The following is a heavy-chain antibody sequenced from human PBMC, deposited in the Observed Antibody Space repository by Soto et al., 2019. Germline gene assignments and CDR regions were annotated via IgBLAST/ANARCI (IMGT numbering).Heavy chain of an antibody. CDR3: AKDEDLYGSGSYYNY. Sequence: PGGSLRLSCAASGSTFSSYGMHWVRQAPGKGLEWVAVISYDGSNKYYADSVKGRFTISRDNSKNTLYLQMNSLRAEDTAVYYCAKDEDLYGSGSYYNYWGQGTLVTVSS. D-gene: IGHD3-10*01. CDR1: GSTFSSYG. V-gene: IGHV3-30*18. CDR2: ISYDGSNK. J-gene: IGHJ4*02.